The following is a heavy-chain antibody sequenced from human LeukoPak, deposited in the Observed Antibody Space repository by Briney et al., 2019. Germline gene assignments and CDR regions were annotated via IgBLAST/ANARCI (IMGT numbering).Heavy chain of an antibody. V-gene: IGHV1-18*01. CDR2: ISNYNGLT. D-gene: IGHD2-21*01. Sequence: ASAKVSCKASGYTFTNDGVSWVRQAPGRGLEWVGWISNYNGLTHSAPRFQGRVTVTTDTFTSTAYMELRSLTSDDTAVYFCVRDERAVTAGGEYYFDYWGQGTLVTVSS. J-gene: IGHJ4*02. CDR3: VRDERAVTAGGEYYFDY. CDR1: GYTFTNDG.